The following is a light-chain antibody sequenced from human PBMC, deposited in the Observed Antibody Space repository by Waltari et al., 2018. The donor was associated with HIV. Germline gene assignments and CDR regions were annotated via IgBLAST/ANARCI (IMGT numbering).Light chain of an antibody. V-gene: IGLV2-11*01. CDR2: DVS. Sequence: QSALTQPRSVSGSPGQSVTISCTGTSSDVGGYNYVSWYQQHPGKAPKLMIYDVSKRPSGCPDRCSGHNSGNPSSLTSSGVLAEDEAEYTCSSYAGSYGVFGGGTKLTV. J-gene: IGLJ3*02. CDR1: SSDVGGYNY. CDR3: SSYAGSYGV.